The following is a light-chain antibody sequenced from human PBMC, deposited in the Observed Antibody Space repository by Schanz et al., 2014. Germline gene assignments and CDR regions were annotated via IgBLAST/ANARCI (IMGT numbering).Light chain of an antibody. CDR1: SSSIGSNP. J-gene: IGLJ3*02. CDR3: AAWDDSLSGPV. CDR2: SNN. V-gene: IGLV1-47*02. Sequence: QSVLTQPPSASGTPGQRVTISCSGSSSSIGSNPVNWYQQLPGTAPKLLIYSNNQRPSGVPDRFSGSKSGTSASLAISGLRFEDEADYFCAAWDDSLSGPVFGGGTKLTVL.